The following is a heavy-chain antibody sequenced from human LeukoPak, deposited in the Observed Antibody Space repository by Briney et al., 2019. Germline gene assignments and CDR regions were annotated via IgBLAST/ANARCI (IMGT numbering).Heavy chain of an antibody. CDR1: GGSFSAYY. Sequence: SETLSPTCAVYGGSFSAYYWSWVRQPPGKGLEWIGEINHSGSTNYNPSLKSRVTISVDTSKNQFSLKLSSVTAADTAVYYCARGGSGSYYNPPFDPWGQGTLVTVSS. V-gene: IGHV4-34*01. CDR3: ARGGSGSYYNPPFDP. D-gene: IGHD3-10*01. CDR2: INHSGST. J-gene: IGHJ5*02.